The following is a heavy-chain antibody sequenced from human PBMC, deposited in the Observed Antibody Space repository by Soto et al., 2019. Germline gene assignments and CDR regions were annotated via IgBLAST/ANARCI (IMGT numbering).Heavy chain of an antibody. J-gene: IGHJ5*02. CDR3: ARGGYYYSAGSYYIKGKPPQRFDP. Sequence: SETLSLTCAVSGGSISSSNWWSWVRQPPGKGLEWIGEIYHSGSTNYNPSLKSRVTISVDKSKNQFSLKLSSVTAADTAVYYCARGGYYYSAGSYYIKGKPPQRFDPCGQGPLVTVAS. CDR2: IYHSGST. CDR1: GGSISSSNW. V-gene: IGHV4-4*02. D-gene: IGHD3-10*01.